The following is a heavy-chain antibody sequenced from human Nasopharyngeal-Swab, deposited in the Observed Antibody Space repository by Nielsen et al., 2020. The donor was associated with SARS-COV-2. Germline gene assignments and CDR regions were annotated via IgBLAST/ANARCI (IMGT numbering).Heavy chain of an antibody. CDR3: ARVGRDYGSGTNSFDP. Sequence: SETLSLTCAVSGGSISSGGYSWSWIRQPPGKGLEWIGYIYHSGSTYYNPSLKSRVTISVDRSKNQFSLKLSSVTAADTAVYYCARVGRDYGSGTNSFDPWGQGTLVTVSS. V-gene: IGHV4-30-2*01. CDR1: GGSISSGGYS. D-gene: IGHD3-10*01. J-gene: IGHJ5*02. CDR2: IYHSGST.